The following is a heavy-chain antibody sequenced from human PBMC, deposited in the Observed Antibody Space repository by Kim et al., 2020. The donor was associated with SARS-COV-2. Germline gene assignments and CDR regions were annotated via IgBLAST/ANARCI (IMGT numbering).Heavy chain of an antibody. CDR1: GFTFSSYW. CDR2: IKQDGSEK. V-gene: IGHV3-7*01. D-gene: IGHD3-3*01. CDR3: ARVGVGWLRHRAFDY. Sequence: GGSLRLSCAASGFTFSSYWMSWVRQAPGKGLEWVANIKQDGSEKYYVDSVKGRFTISRDNAKNSLYLQMNSLRAEDTAVYYCARVGVGWLRHRAFDYWGQGTLVTVSS. J-gene: IGHJ4*02.